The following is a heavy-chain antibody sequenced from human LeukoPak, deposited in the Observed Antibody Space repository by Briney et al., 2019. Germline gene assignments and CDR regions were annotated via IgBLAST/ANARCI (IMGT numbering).Heavy chain of an antibody. D-gene: IGHD6-19*01. CDR3: ARIFGIAVADFDY. Sequence: PGGSLRLSCAASGFTFSSYSMNWVRQAPGKGLEWVSSISSSSSYLYYADSVKGRFTISRDNAKNSLYLQMNSLRAEDTAVYYCARIFGIAVADFDYWGQGTLVTVSS. CDR1: GFTFSSYS. CDR2: ISSSSSYL. J-gene: IGHJ4*02. V-gene: IGHV3-21*01.